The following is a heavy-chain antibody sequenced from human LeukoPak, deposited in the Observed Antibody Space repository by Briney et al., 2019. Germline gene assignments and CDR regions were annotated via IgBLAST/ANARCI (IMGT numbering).Heavy chain of an antibody. CDR3: ARDPDEGFPGGATVY. CDR1: GLIVSSHY. V-gene: IGHV3-48*04. J-gene: IGHJ4*02. D-gene: IGHD1-26*01. Sequence: PGGSLRLSCAASGLIVSSHYMSWVRQAPGKGLEWVSYISSSSSTIYYADSVKGRFTISRDNAKNSLYLQMNSLRAEDTAVYYCARDPDEGFPGGATVYWGQGTLVTVSS. CDR2: ISSSSSTI.